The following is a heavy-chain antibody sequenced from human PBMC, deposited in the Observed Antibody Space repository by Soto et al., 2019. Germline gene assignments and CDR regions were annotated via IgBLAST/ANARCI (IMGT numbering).Heavy chain of an antibody. CDR1: GFTFSSYG. CDR3: ANQDPPYDIWAIDI. D-gene: IGHD3-9*01. J-gene: IGHJ3*02. Sequence: GGSLRLSCAASGFTFSSYGMHWVRQAPGKGLEWVAVISYDGSNKYYADSVKGRFTISRDNSKNTLYLQMNSLRAEDTAVYYCANQDPPYDIWAIDIWGQGTMVTVSS. CDR2: ISYDGSNK. V-gene: IGHV3-30*18.